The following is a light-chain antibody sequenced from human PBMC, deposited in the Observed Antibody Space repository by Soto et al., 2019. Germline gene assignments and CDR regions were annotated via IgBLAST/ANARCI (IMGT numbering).Light chain of an antibody. CDR2: ATS. CDR3: QQAYSPLFT. J-gene: IGKJ4*01. V-gene: IGKV1-39*01. Sequence: IQMTQSPSSLSASVGDKVTITCRASQRISHFLHWYQHKPGKAPKLLIYATSTLQSGVASRFSGSGSGTDFTLTISNLQPEDFASYFCQQAYSPLFTFGGGTRVEMK. CDR1: QRISHF.